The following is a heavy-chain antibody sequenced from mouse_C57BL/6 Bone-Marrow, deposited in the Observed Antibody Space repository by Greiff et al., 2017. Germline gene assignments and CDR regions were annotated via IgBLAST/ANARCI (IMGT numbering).Heavy chain of an antibody. CDR3: TRDGGGDWFAY. D-gene: IGHD1-2*01. CDR2: IDPETGGT. J-gene: IGHJ3*01. Sequence: QVHVKQSGAELVRPGASVTLSCKASGYTFTDYEMHWVKQTPVHGLEWIGAIDPETGGTAYNQKFKGKAILTADKSSSTAYMELRSLTSEDSAVYYCTRDGGGDWFAYWGQGTLVTVSA. V-gene: IGHV1-15*01. CDR1: GYTFTDYE.